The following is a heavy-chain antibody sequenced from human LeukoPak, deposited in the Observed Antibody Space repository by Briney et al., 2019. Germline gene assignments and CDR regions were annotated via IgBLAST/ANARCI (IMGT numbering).Heavy chain of an antibody. J-gene: IGHJ6*03. D-gene: IGHD4-11*01. CDR3: AREKTDYSNYDYYYYYMDV. Sequence: PSGTLSLTCAVSGGSISSSNWWSWVRPPPGKGLEWIGEIYHSGSTNYNPSLKSRVTISVDTSKNQFSLKLSSVTAADTAVYYCAREKTDYSNYDYYYYYMDVWGKGTTVTVSS. V-gene: IGHV4-4*02. CDR1: GGSISSSNW. CDR2: IYHSGST.